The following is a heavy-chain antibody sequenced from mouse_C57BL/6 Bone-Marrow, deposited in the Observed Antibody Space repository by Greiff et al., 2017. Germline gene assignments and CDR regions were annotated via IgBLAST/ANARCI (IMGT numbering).Heavy chain of an antibody. CDR3: TTMMFDY. J-gene: IGHJ2*01. CDR2: IDPENGDT. Sequence: EVQLQQSGAELVRPGASVKLSCTASGFNIKDDYMHWVKQRPEQGLEWIGWIDPENGDTEYASKFQGKATITADTSSNTAYLQLSSLTSEDTAVYYCTTMMFDYWGQGTTLTVSA. CDR1: GFNIKDDY. D-gene: IGHD2-3*01. V-gene: IGHV14-4*01.